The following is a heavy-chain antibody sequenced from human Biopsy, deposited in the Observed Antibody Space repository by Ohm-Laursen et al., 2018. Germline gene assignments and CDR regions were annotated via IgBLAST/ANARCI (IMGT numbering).Heavy chain of an antibody. Sequence: GTLSLTCTVSGGSLNFYYWSWVRQPPGKGLEWIGYMYYSGSTKYSPSLKNRVTVSFDTSRNQFSLKLTSMTPADTAVYYCVRGRSPATYWGQGALVIVSS. V-gene: IGHV4-59*01. D-gene: IGHD3-16*01. J-gene: IGHJ4*02. CDR2: MYYSGST. CDR3: VRGRSPATY. CDR1: GGSLNFYY.